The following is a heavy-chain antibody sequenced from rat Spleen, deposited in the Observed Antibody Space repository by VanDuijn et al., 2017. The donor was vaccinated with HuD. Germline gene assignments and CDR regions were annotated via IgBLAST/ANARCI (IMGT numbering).Heavy chain of an antibody. D-gene: IGHD1-1*01. CDR1: GFTFSGYW. Sequence: EVQLVESGGDLVQPGRSLKLSCVASGFTFSGYWRYWLRQAPGKGLEWVASITHTGGSTYYQDSVKGRFTISRDNAKSPLYLQMNSLRCGDTPIYYCTKVRYYSVSFVMDAWGQGSSVPVSS. J-gene: IGHJ4*01. CDR3: TKVRYYSVSFVMDA. V-gene: IGHV5-31*01. CDR2: ITHTGGST.